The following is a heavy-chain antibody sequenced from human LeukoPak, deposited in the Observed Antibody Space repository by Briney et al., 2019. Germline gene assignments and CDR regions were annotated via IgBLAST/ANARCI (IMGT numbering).Heavy chain of an antibody. CDR3: AALYDILSRLAFDI. J-gene: IGHJ3*02. Sequence: GGSLRLSCAASGFTFSSYGMHWVRQAPGKGLEWVAFIRYDGSNKYYADSVKGRFTISRDNSKNTLYLQMNNLRAEDTAVYYCAALYDILSRLAFDIWGQGTMVTVSS. V-gene: IGHV3-30*02. D-gene: IGHD3-9*01. CDR1: GFTFSSYG. CDR2: IRYDGSNK.